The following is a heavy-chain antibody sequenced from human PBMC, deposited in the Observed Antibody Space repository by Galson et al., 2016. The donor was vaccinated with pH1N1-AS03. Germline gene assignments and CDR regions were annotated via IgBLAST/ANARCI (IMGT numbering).Heavy chain of an antibody. CDR3: ASASGDAYSYGPDYFYYTMDV. D-gene: IGHD5-18*01. J-gene: IGHJ6*03. CDR1: GFGFSFSRYS. Sequence: SLRLSCAASGFGFSFSRYSVNWVRQAPGKGLEWVSSISSSSIYIYSADSVKGRFTTSRDNAKNSVYLQMNSLRAEDTAVYYGASASGDAYSYGPDYFYYTMDVWGKGTTVTVSS. V-gene: IGHV3-21*01. CDR2: ISSSSIYI.